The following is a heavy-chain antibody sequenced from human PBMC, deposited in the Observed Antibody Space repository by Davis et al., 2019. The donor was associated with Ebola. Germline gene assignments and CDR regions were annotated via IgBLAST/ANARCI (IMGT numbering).Heavy chain of an antibody. Sequence: GESLKISCAASGFTFSSYWMSWVRQAPGKGLEWVANIKQDGSEKYYVDSVKGRFTISRDNAKNSLYLQMNSLRAEDTAVYYCARGYCTGGVCYVHYYYGMDVWGQGTTVTVSS. J-gene: IGHJ6*02. CDR2: IKQDGSEK. CDR3: ARGYCTGGVCYVHYYYGMDV. D-gene: IGHD2-8*02. CDR1: GFTFSSYW. V-gene: IGHV3-7*01.